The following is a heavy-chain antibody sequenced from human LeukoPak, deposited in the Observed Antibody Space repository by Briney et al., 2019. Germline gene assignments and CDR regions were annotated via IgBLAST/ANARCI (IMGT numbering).Heavy chain of an antibody. J-gene: IGHJ3*01. CDR1: GFTFSSYS. CDR3: ARDLGGKY. V-gene: IGHV3-48*04. CDR2: ISSSSSTI. D-gene: IGHD4-23*01. Sequence: PGGSLRLSCAASGFTFSSYSMNWVRQAPGKGLEWVSYISSSSSTIYYADSVKGRFTISRDNAKNSLYLQMNSLRAEDTAVYYCARDLGGKYWGQGTMVTVSS.